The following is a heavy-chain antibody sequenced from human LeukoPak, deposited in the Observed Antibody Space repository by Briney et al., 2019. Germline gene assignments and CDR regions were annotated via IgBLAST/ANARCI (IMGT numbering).Heavy chain of an antibody. CDR3: AKRPAGADFYFDY. CDR2: ISSSGNTI. CDR1: GFSFSSYE. D-gene: IGHD6-13*01. V-gene: IGHV3-48*03. Sequence: PGGSLRLSCAASGFSFSSYEMNWVRQAPGKGLEWVSYISSSGNTIYYADSVKGRFTISRDNAKNTLYLQMNSLRAEDTAVYYCAKRPAGADFYFDYWGQGTRVTVSS. J-gene: IGHJ4*02.